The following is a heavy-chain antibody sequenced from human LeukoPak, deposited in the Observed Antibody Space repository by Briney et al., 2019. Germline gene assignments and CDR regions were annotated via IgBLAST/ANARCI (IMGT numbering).Heavy chain of an antibody. CDR2: FDLEDGET. V-gene: IGHV1-24*01. CDR1: GHTLTELS. D-gene: IGHD4-23*01. Sequence: ASEKLFRKVSGHTLTELSVHWAPEAPGQGLEWLGGFDLEDGETSYEPKLQGRVTMTEDRSRDTAYMELTSLTEEDTAVYYCATGGRWELLIGFEYWGQGTLVTVSS. CDR3: ATGGRWELLIGFEY. J-gene: IGHJ4*02.